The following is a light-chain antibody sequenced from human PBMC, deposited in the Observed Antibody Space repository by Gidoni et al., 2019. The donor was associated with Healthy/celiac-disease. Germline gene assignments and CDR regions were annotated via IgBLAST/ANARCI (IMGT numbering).Light chain of an antibody. CDR2: DAS. J-gene: IGKJ4*01. CDR1: QSVSSY. V-gene: IGKV3-11*01. Sequence: DIVLTQSPATLSLSPGETATLSCRASQSVSSYLAWYQQKPGQAPRLLIYDASNRATGIPARFSGSGSGKDYTLTISSLEPEDIAVYYGQQRSNWPPGLTFGGGTKVEIK. CDR3: QQRSNWPPGLT.